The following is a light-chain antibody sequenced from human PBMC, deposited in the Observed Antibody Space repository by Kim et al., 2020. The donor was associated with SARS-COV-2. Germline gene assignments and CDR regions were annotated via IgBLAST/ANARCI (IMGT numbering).Light chain of an antibody. CDR2: GAS. J-gene: IGKJ1*01. V-gene: IGKV3-15*01. CDR1: ENVSSF. Sequence: VCPGERDTLSCRANENVSSFLAWYQQKPGQPPRLLISGASARASGIPVRFTGSGSGTEFALTISSLQSEDFAVYHCQQYRQWPWTFGQGTKVDIK. CDR3: QQYRQWPWT.